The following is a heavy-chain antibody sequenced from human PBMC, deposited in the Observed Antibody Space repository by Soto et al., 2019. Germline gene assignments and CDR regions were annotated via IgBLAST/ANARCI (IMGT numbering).Heavy chain of an antibody. CDR3: ARGATVVTPGTWFDP. CDR1: GGSISSGGYY. Sequence: PSETLSLTCTVSGGSISSGGYYWSWIRQHPGKGLEWIGYIYYSGSTYYNPSLKSRVTISVDTSKNQFSLKLSSVTAADTAVYYCARGATVVTPGTWFDPWGQGTLVTVSS. CDR2: IYYSGST. D-gene: IGHD4-17*01. V-gene: IGHV4-31*03. J-gene: IGHJ5*02.